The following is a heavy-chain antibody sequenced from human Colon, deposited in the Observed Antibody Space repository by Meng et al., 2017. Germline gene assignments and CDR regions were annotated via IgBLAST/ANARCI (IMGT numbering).Heavy chain of an antibody. J-gene: IGHJ4*02. D-gene: IGHD3-9*01. V-gene: IGHV4-34*01. CDR1: GGFFSNFY. CDR3: ARGVDWAKSGNF. CDR2: IHPSGSS. Sequence: QWPLRHWGAGLVKPSETLSLTCAVYGGFFSNFYLAWIRQPPGKGLEWIGEIHPSGSSYYSPSLQSRVTITLDTSKNQFSLTLSSLTAADTAVYYCARGVDWAKSGNFWGQGTLVTVSS.